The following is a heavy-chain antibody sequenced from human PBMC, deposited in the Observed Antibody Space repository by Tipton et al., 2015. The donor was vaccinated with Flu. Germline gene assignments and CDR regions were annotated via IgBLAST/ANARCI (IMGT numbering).Heavy chain of an antibody. D-gene: IGHD2/OR15-2a*01. V-gene: IGHV4-39*07. CDR2: VYCTGGT. Sequence: LRLSCTVSGGSIGVTTYYWGWIRQPPGKGLEYIGSVYCTGGTYFNPSLKSRVTVSIDTSKKQFSLKLNSVTAADTAVYYCARLSLSFNAFDIWGQGTTVIVSS. CDR3: ARLSLSFNAFDI. J-gene: IGHJ3*02. CDR1: GGSIGVTTYY.